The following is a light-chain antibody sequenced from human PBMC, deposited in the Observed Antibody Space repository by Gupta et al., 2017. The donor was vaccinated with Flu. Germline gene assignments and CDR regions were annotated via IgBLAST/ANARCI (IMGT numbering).Light chain of an antibody. CDR1: QNINTN. CDR2: AAS. J-gene: IGKJ4*01. Sequence: EIFLTQSPASLSVSPGESVSLSCRASQNINTNLAWYQQRPGKPPRLLIYAASSRATGVPARFSGTGSGTDFSLTVSSLQSEDTAVYYCQQYHLWPPLTFGGGTKVVI. V-gene: IGKV3-15*01. CDR3: QQYHLWPPLT.